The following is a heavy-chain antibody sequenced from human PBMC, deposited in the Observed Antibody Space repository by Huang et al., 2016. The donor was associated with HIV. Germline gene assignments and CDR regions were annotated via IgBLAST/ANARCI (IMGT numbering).Heavy chain of an antibody. J-gene: IGHJ3*02. CDR2: IYPCDSDT. V-gene: IGHV5-51*01. CDR1: GYSFTSYW. Sequence: EVQLVQSGAEVKKPGESLKISCKGSGYSFTSYWIGWVRQLPGKGLEWMGLIYPCDSDTRYRPSFQGKVTISADKSISTAYLQWSSLKASDTAMYYWARQRYYGGNNDAFDIWGQGTMVTVSS. CDR3: ARQRYYGGNNDAFDI. D-gene: IGHD4-17*01.